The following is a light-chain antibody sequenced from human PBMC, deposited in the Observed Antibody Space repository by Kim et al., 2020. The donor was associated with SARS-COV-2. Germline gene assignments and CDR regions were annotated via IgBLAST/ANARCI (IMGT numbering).Light chain of an antibody. CDR2: AAS. V-gene: IGKV1-39*01. J-gene: IGKJ3*01. CDR3: QQAFT. Sequence: SSLSASVGDRVTIAFRASHYITNFLNWYQQRPGKAPKLLIFAASSLQDGVPSRFSGSGSGTDFTLTINNLQPEDFATYYCQQAFTFGPGTKVDIK. CDR1: HYITNF.